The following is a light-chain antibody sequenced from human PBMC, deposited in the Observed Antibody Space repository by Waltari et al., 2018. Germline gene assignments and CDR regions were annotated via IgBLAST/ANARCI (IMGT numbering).Light chain of an antibody. CDR3: QQFNSWPFT. CDR2: AAS. V-gene: IGKV3-15*01. Sequence: ERVMKQSPATLSMSPGERATLSCRASQSVRNTLAWYQQKPGQAPRLLIYAASTRATGVPARFSGSGSGTEFTLTISSLQSEDVAVYYCQQFNSWPFTFGGGTRVEIK. J-gene: IGKJ4*01. CDR1: QSVRNT.